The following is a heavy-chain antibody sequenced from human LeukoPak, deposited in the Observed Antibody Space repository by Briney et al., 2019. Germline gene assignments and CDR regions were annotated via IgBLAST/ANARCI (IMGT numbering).Heavy chain of an antibody. D-gene: IGHD4-17*01. CDR1: GFTFSSHW. J-gene: IGHJ4*02. CDR2: IRYDGSNK. V-gene: IGHV3-30*02. Sequence: GGSLRLSCEASGFTFSSHWMHWVRQAPGKGLEWVAFIRYDGSNKYYADFVKGRFTISRDNSKNTLYLQMNSLRAEDTAVYYCAKDIDYGDYVVSWGQGTLVTVSS. CDR3: AKDIDYGDYVVS.